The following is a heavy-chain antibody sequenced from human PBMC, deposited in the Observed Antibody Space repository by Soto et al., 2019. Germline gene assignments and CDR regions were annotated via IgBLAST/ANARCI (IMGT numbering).Heavy chain of an antibody. J-gene: IGHJ3*02. CDR1: GYTFTSYG. D-gene: IGHD4-4*01. CDR3: ARDTEIYTHDAFDI. V-gene: IGHV1-18*01. CDR2: ISAYNGNT. Sequence: ASVKVSCKASGYTFTSYGISWVRQAPGQGLEWMGWISAYNGNTNYAQKLQGRVTMTTDTSTSTAYMELRSLRSDDTAVYYCARDTEIYTHDAFDIWGQGTMVTVSS.